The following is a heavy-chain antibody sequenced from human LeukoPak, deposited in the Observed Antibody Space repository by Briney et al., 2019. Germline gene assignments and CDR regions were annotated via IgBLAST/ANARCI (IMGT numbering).Heavy chain of an antibody. CDR2: INWKGDST. D-gene: IGHD3-10*01. Sequence: GGSLRLSCAAFGLILNDYDMSWVRQAPGKEVEWVSSINWKGDSTRYADSVKGRFTISRDNAKNSLYLQLNNLSAEDTALYYCARVTYGSGTYGAFDYWGQGTLVTVSS. V-gene: IGHV3-20*04. CDR1: GLILNDYD. J-gene: IGHJ4*02. CDR3: ARVTYGSGTYGAFDY.